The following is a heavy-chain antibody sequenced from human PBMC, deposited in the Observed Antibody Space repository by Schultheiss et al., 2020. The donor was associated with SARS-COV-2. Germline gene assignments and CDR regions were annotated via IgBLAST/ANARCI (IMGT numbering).Heavy chain of an antibody. CDR1: GFTVSSYS. CDR2: ISYDGSNK. J-gene: IGHJ4*02. Sequence: GESLKISCAASGFTVSSYSMNWVRQAPGKGLEWVAVISYDGSNKYYADSVKGRFTISRDNSKNTLYLQMNSLRAEDTAVYYCAGWEPLQEGGDYWGQGTLVTVSS. V-gene: IGHV3-30*03. CDR3: AGWEPLQEGGDY. D-gene: IGHD1-26*01.